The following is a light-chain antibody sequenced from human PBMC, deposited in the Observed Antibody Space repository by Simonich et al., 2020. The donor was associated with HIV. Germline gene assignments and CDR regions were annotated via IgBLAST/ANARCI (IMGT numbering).Light chain of an antibody. V-gene: IGKV3-15*01. J-gene: IGKJ2*01. CDR3: QQYKYWYT. CDR2: CAS. Sequence: DIVMTQSPDSLSVSPGERATLYCRASQSVSRNFALYQQKPGQAPRLRIYCASTRATGIPARFSASGSGTEFTLTITSLQSEDFAVYYCQQYKYWYTFGQGTKLEIK. CDR1: QSVSRN.